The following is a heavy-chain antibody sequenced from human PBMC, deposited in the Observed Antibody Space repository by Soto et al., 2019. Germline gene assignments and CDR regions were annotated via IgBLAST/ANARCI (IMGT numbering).Heavy chain of an antibody. CDR3: ARDDYGDYGDY. J-gene: IGHJ4*02. CDR2: IWYDGSNK. Sequence: QVQLVESGGGVVQPGRSLRLSCAASGFTFSSYGMHWVRQAPGKGLEWVAVIWYDGSNKYYADSVKGRFTISRDNSKNTLYLQMNSLRAEDTAVYYCARDDYGDYGDYWGPGTLVTVSS. V-gene: IGHV3-33*01. CDR1: GFTFSSYG. D-gene: IGHD4-17*01.